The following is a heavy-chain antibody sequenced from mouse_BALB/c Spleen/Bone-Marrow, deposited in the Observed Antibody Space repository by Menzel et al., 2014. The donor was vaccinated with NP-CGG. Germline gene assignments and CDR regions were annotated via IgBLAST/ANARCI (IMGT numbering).Heavy chain of an antibody. CDR3: ARFGYDYALDY. Sequence: EVQLQQSGPSLVKPSPTLSLPCSVTGDSITSGYWNWIRKFPGNKLEYMGYISYGGSTYYNPSLKSRISITRGTSKNQYYLQLKSVTTEDTATYYCARFGYDYALDYWGQGTSVTVSS. CDR1: GDSITSGY. J-gene: IGHJ4*01. D-gene: IGHD2-2*01. V-gene: IGHV3-8*02. CDR2: ISYGGST.